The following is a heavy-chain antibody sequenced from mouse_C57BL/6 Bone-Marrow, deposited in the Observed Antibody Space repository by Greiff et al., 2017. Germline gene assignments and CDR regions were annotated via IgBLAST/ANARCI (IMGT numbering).Heavy chain of an antibody. CDR3: ASYGNYGY. CDR2: ISSGGSYT. CDR1: GFTFSSYG. D-gene: IGHD2-1*01. Sequence: EVKLVESGGDLVKPGGSLKLSCAASGFTFSSYGMSWVRQTPDKRLEWVATISSGGSYTYYPDRVKGRFTISRDNAKNTLYLQMSSLKSEDTAMYYCASYGNYGYWGQGTTLTVSS. J-gene: IGHJ2*01. V-gene: IGHV5-6*01.